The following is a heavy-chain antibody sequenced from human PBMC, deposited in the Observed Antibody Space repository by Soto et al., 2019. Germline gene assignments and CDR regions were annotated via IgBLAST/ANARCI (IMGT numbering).Heavy chain of an antibody. CDR1: GYTFTGYY. V-gene: IGHV1-2*02. CDR2: INPNSGGT. J-gene: IGHJ6*02. Sequence: ASVKVSCKASGYTFTGYYMHWVRQAPGQGLEWMGWINPNSGGTNYAQKFQGRVTMTRDTSISTAYMELSRLRSDDTAVYYCASLGRSGPYYYYYYGMDVWSQGTTVTVSS. D-gene: IGHD3-10*01. CDR3: ASLGRSGPYYYYYYGMDV.